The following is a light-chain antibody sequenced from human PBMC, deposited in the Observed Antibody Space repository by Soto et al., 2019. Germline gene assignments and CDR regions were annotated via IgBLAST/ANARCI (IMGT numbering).Light chain of an antibody. Sequence: QSVLTQPPSASGTPGQRVTISCSGGSSNIGSYTVSWHQQLPGKAPKLVIHSGDQRPSGVPDRLSGSQSGTSASLAISGLQSEDEADYCCATWDDNLNVVVFGGGTKVTVL. CDR2: SGD. V-gene: IGLV1-44*01. J-gene: IGLJ3*02. CDR1: SSNIGSYT. CDR3: ATWDDNLNVVV.